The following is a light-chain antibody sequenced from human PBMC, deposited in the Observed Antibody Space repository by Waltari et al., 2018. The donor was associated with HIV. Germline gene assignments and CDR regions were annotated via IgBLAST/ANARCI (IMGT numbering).Light chain of an antibody. CDR2: VNSDGRH. J-gene: IGLJ3*02. CDR1: SGHSNYA. CDR3: QTWGTGIRV. V-gene: IGLV4-69*02. Sequence: QLVLTQSPSASASLGASVKLTCTLSSGHSNYAIAWHQQRPEKGPRYLMKVNSDGRHSKGDGLSDRFSASSSGAERHLIISSLQSEDEADYYCQTWGTGIRVFGGGTKLTVL.